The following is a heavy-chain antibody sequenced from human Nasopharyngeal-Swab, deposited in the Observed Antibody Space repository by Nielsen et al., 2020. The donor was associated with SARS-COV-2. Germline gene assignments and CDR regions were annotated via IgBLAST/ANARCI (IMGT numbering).Heavy chain of an antibody. J-gene: IGHJ5*01. CDR3: ARDHPSGYSQDS. V-gene: IGHV3-7*05. Sequence: GGSLRLSCVASGFTFSDYWMSWFRQAPERGLELVASISPDGADTYVDSVKGRFTISRDNAKSSLSLQMNSLRPEDTAVYYCARDHPSGYSQDSWGQGTLVTVSS. CDR2: ISPDGADT. D-gene: IGHD5-18*01. CDR1: GFTFSDYW.